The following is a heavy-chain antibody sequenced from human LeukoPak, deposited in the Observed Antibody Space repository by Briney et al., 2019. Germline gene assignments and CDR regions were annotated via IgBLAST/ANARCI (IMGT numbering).Heavy chain of an antibody. CDR2: ISYDGSNK. CDR3: ATNLPRIPAAAQGY. CDR1: GFTFSSYA. D-gene: IGHD6-13*01. J-gene: IGHJ4*02. Sequence: GGSLRLSCAASGFTFSSYAMHWVRQAPGKGLEWVAVISYDGSNKYYADSVKGRFTISRDNSKNTLYLQMNSLRAEDTAVYYCATNLPRIPAAAQGYWGQGTLVTVSS. V-gene: IGHV3-30-3*01.